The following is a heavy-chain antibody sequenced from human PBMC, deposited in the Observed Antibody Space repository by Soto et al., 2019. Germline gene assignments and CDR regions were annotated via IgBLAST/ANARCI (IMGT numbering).Heavy chain of an antibody. CDR1: GGSISNYY. D-gene: IGHD3-10*01. Sequence: QVQFQESGPGLVKPSETRSLTCTVSGGSISNYYCSWFRQPPGKGLEWLGYIKYNGDSAYNFSLRRRVIKSMDTAKTQFSLNLESVTATETAVYYCSRPGFGSLHVLVDDWGHGTTVIVSS. V-gene: IGHV4-59*08. J-gene: IGHJ6*01. CDR3: SRPGFGSLHVLVDD. CDR2: IKYNGDS.